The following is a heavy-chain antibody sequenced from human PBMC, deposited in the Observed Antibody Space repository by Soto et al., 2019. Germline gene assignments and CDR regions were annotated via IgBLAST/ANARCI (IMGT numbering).Heavy chain of an antibody. CDR1: GQNIKSNYW. J-gene: IGHJ4*02. V-gene: IGHV4-4*02. CDR2: IYHSGSA. D-gene: IGHD3-3*01. Sequence: SETLSLTCLVSGQNIKSNYWGAWVRQSPGEGLEWIGEIYHSGSAIYTPSFKNRVTLALDGSKVECSLNVNSVTAADTAVYYCARSVIFSGGSYKGLIRLHYFDAWGPGALVTVSA. CDR3: ARSVIFSGGSYKGLIRLHYFDA.